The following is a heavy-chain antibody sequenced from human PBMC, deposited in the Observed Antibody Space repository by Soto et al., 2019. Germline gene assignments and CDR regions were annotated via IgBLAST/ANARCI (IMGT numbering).Heavy chain of an antibody. Sequence: YLIWIRQPPGKGLEWIGEINHSGSTNYNPSLKSRVTISVDTSKNQFSLKLSSVTAADTAVYYCAREYKVAGTGYYYGMDVWGQGTTVTVSS. CDR3: AREYKVAGTGYYYGMDV. J-gene: IGHJ6*02. V-gene: IGHV4-34*01. CDR1: Y. CDR2: INHSGST. D-gene: IGHD6-19*01.